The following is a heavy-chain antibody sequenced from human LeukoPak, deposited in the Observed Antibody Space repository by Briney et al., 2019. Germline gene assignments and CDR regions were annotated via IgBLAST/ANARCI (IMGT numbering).Heavy chain of an antibody. CDR3: ARVEDDSSGYYY. V-gene: IGHV1-2*02. D-gene: IGHD3-22*01. CDR1: GYIFTGYY. Sequence: ASVKVSCKASGYIFTGYYMHWVRQAPGQGLEWMGWMNPNSGGTSYAQKFQGRVTMTRDMSTSTVYMELSSLRSEDTAVYYCARVEDDSSGYYYWGQGTLVTVSS. CDR2: MNPNSGGT. J-gene: IGHJ4*02.